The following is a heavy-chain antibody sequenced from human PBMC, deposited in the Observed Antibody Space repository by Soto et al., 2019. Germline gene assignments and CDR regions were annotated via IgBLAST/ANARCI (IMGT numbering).Heavy chain of an antibody. Sequence: QVQLVESGGGVVQPGRSLRLSCAASGFPFSSYGMHWVREAPGKGLEWVAVISYDGSNKYYADSVKGRFTISRDNSASTXXXXXXXLXPEDTALYYXXXGQYYFDYRGQGTLVTVSP. CDR2: ISYDGSNK. V-gene: IGHV3-30*03. CDR1: GFPFSSYG. CDR3: XXGQYYFDY. J-gene: IGHJ4*02.